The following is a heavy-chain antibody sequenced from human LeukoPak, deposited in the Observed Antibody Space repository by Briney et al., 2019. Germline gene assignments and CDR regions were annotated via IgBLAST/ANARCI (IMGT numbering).Heavy chain of an antibody. CDR2: IIPILGIA. V-gene: IGHV1-69*04. D-gene: IGHD3-22*01. CDR3: AIEGSGYYYNY. Sequence: SVKVSFKASGGTFSSYAISWVRQAPGQGLEWMGRIIPILGIANYAQKFQGRVTITADKSTSTAYMELSSLRSEDTAVYYCAIEGSGYYYNYWGQGTLVTVSS. J-gene: IGHJ4*02. CDR1: GGTFSSYA.